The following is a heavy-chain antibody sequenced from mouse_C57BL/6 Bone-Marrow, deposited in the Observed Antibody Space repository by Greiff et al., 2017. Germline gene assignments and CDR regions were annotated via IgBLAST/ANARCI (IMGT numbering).Heavy chain of an antibody. J-gene: IGHJ1*03. CDR1: GYTFTSYW. CDR2: IDPSDSYT. V-gene: IGHV1-69*01. D-gene: IGHD2-1*01. CDR3: ASPFYCGNYSWYVDV. Sequence: QVQLQQPGAELVMPGASVKLSCKASGYTFTSYWMHWVKQRPGQGLEWIGEIDPSDSYTNYNQKFKGKSTLTVDKSSSTAYMQLSSLTSEDSAVYYCASPFYCGNYSWYVDVWGTGTTVTVSS.